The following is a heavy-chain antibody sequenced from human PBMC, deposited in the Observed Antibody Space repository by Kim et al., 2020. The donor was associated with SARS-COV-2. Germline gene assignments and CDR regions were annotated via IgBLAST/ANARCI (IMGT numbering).Heavy chain of an antibody. CDR2: IKSKTDGDTT. CDR3: TTDIMPYYGMDV. V-gene: IGHV3-15*01. Sequence: GGSLRLSCAGSGFTFSNAWMNWVRQAPGKGLEWVGRIKSKTDGDTTDYAAPVKGRFTISRDDSKNTLYLQMNSLKTEDTAVYYRTTDIMPYYGMDVWGQGTTVTVSS. D-gene: IGHD3-16*01. J-gene: IGHJ6*02. CDR1: GFTFSNAW.